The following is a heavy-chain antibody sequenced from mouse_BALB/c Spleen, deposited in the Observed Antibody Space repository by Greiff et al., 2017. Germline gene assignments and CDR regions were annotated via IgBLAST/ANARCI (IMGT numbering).Heavy chain of an antibody. D-gene: IGHD1-1*01. CDR1: GYSFTSYY. V-gene: IGHV1S135*01. CDR2: IDPFNGGT. J-gene: IGHJ4*01. CDR3: ANHYYGSSYDYYAMDY. Sequence: VQLQQSGPELMKPGASVKISCKASGYSFTSYYMHWVKQSHGKSLEWIGYIDPFNGGTSYNQKFKGKATLTVDKSSSTAYMHLSSLTSEDSAVYYCANHYYGSSYDYYAMDYWGQGTSVTVSS.